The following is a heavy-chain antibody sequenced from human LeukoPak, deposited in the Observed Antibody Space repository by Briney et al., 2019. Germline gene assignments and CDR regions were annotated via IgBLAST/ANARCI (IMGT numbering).Heavy chain of an antibody. V-gene: IGHV3-74*01. D-gene: IGHD5-24*01. CDR2: VYADGSTT. Sequence: GGSLRLSCVVSGFTFSTYWMHWVRQAPGKGLVWVSRVYADGSTTIYADSVKGRFTISRDNGINTVYLQMNSLRAEDTAVYCCARGFDGYPFGWWFDPWGQGTLVTVSS. J-gene: IGHJ5*02. CDR1: GFTFSTYW. CDR3: ARGFDGYPFGWWFDP.